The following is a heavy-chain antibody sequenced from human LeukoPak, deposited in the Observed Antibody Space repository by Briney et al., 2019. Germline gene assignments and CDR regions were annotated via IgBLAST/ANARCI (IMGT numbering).Heavy chain of an antibody. CDR1: GFSFSAYW. CDR2: INNEGSGT. J-gene: IGHJ4*02. D-gene: IGHD1-1*01. Sequence: GGSLGLSCAASGFSFSAYWMHWVRQAPGKGLVWVSRINNEGSGTDYADAVKGRFTISRVNVENTLYLQMNSLSADDTAMYYCVRYDVEARRFDYWGQGTLVTVSS. V-gene: IGHV3-74*01. CDR3: VRYDVEARRFDY.